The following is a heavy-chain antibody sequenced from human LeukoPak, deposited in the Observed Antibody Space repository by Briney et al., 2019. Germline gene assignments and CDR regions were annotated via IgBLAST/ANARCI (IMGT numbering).Heavy chain of an antibody. CDR1: GFTFSDYY. CDR3: ATVDYYDSSGYDAFDI. J-gene: IGHJ3*02. V-gene: IGHV3-11*04. D-gene: IGHD3-22*01. Sequence: GGSLRLSCAASGFTFSDYYMSWIRQAPGKGLEWVSYISSSGSTIYYADSVKGRFTISRDNAKNSLYLQMNSLRAEDTAVYYCATVDYYDSSGYDAFDIWGQGTMVTVSS. CDR2: ISSSGSTI.